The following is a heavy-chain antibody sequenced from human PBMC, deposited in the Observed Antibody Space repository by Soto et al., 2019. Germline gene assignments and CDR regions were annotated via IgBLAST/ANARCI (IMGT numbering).Heavy chain of an antibody. Sequence: PGGSLRLSCAASGFTFDDYAMHWVRQAPGKGLEWVSGISWNSGSIGYADSVKGRLTISRDNAKNSLYLQMNSLRAEDTALYYCAKDTGAAGFNWFDPWGQGTLVTVSS. CDR2: ISWNSGSI. J-gene: IGHJ5*02. CDR3: AKDTGAAGFNWFDP. D-gene: IGHD6-13*01. V-gene: IGHV3-9*01. CDR1: GFTFDDYA.